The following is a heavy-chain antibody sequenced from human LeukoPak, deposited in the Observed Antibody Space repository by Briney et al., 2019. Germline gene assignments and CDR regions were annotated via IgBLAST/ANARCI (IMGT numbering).Heavy chain of an antibody. V-gene: IGHV3-53*01. CDR3: ARRYYDTPTYNWFDP. CDR1: GFTVSSNS. J-gene: IGHJ5*02. CDR2: IYSDNT. Sequence: GGSLRLSCTVSGFTVSSNSMSWVRQAPGKGLEWVSFIYSDNTHYSDSVKGRFTISRDNSKNTLYLQMNSLRAEDTAVYYCARRYYDTPTYNWFDPWGQGTLVTVSS. D-gene: IGHD3-22*01.